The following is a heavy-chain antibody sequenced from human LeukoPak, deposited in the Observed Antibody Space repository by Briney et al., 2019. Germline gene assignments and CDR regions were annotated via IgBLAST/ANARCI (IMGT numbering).Heavy chain of an antibody. CDR2: IYYSGST. CDR1: GASMSSGDYY. V-gene: IGHV4-30-4*08. D-gene: IGHD3-22*01. CDR3: AWGDSSGYPFDP. Sequence: SETLSLTCTVSGASMSSGDYYWSWVRQPPGKGLEWIGYIYYSGSTYYNPSLKSRLTISVDTSKNQFSLKLSSVTAADTAVYYCAWGDSSGYPFDPWGQGTLVTVSS. J-gene: IGHJ5*02.